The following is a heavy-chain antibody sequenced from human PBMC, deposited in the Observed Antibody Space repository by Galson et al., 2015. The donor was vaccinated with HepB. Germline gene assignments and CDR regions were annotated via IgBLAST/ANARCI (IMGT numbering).Heavy chain of an antibody. Sequence: SLRLSCAASGFTFSSYGMHWVRQAPGKGLEWVAVISYDGSNKYYADSVKGRFTISRDNSKNTLYLQMNSLRAEDTAVYYCAKDPAGYDGSGSYYTVDYWGQGTLVTVSS. J-gene: IGHJ4*02. CDR2: ISYDGSNK. V-gene: IGHV3-30*18. D-gene: IGHD3-10*01. CDR3: AKDPAGYDGSGSYYTVDY. CDR1: GFTFSSYG.